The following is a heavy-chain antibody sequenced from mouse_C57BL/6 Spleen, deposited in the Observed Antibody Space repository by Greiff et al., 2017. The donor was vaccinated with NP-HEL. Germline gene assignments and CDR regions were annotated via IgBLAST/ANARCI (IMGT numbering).Heavy chain of an antibody. Sequence: QVQLQQPGAELVKPGASVKLSCKASGYTFTSYWMHWVKQRPGQGLEWIGMIHPYSGSTNYNEKFKSKATLTVDKSSSTAYMQLSSLTSEDSAVYDCARSGCGRSPAWFAYWGQGTLVTVSA. D-gene: IGHD1-1*01. CDR3: ARSGCGRSPAWFAY. J-gene: IGHJ3*01. CDR1: GYTFTSYW. V-gene: IGHV1-64*01. CDR2: IHPYSGST.